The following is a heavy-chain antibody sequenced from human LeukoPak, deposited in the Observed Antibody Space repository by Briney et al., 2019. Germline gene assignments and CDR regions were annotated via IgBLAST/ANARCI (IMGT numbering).Heavy chain of an antibody. CDR1: GFTFGRYW. CDR2: IGDDGSTT. CDR3: ARASRGNWFDP. D-gene: IGHD3-10*01. V-gene: IGHV3-74*01. Sequence: PGGSLRLSCAASGFTFGRYWMHWVRQAPGKGLVWVSRIGDDGSTTAYADSVKGRFTISRDNAKNTLYLQMNSLRAEDTAVYYCARASRGNWFDPWGQGTLVTVSS. J-gene: IGHJ5*02.